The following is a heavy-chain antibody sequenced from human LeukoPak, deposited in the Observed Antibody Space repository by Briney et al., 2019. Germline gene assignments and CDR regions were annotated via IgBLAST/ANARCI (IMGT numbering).Heavy chain of an antibody. CDR3: AREAHYYGSGSTPYYFDY. CDR1: GFTFSSYS. CDR2: ISSSSSYI. D-gene: IGHD3-10*01. V-gene: IGHV3-21*01. J-gene: IGHJ4*02. Sequence: GGSLRLSCAASGFTFSSYSMNWVRQAPGKGLEWVSSISSSSSYIYYADSVKGRFTISRDNAKNSLYLQMNSLRAEDTAVYYCAREAHYYGSGSTPYYFDYWGQGTLVTVSS.